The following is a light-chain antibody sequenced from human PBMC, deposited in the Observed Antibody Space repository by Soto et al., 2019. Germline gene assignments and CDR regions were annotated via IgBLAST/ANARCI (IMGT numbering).Light chain of an antibody. V-gene: IGKV3-20*01. CDR2: DAS. J-gene: IGKJ2*01. CDR1: QSVSGSF. Sequence: EIVLTQSPGTLSLSPGERATHSCRASQSVSGSFLAWYQQKPGQAPRLLIYDASSRATGIPVRFSGSGSGTDFTLTISGLEPEDFAVYYCQQYGSSPHTFGQGTKLEIK. CDR3: QQYGSSPHT.